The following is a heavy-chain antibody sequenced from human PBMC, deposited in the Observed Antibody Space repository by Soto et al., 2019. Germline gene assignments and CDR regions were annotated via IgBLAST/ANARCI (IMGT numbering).Heavy chain of an antibody. D-gene: IGHD2-8*01. Sequence: GGSLRLSCEAFGFTFGRYWMHWVRQAPGKGLVWVARINNDGSSTNYADSVKGRFTISRDNAQNILYLQMNSLRAEDTAEYYCALGYCTNGICYRNGMDVWGQGTTVTVSS. J-gene: IGHJ6*02. CDR1: GFTFGRYW. V-gene: IGHV3-74*01. CDR2: INNDGSST. CDR3: ALGYCTNGICYRNGMDV.